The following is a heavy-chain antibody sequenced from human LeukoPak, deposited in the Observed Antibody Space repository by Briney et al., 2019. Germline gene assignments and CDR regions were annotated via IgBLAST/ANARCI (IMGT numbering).Heavy chain of an antibody. CDR3: ARDPSYGYYFDD. J-gene: IGHJ4*02. Sequence: GGSLRLSCAASGVTFSSYGMHWVRQAPGKGLEWVAVIWYDGSNKYYADSVKGRFTISRDNSKNTLYLQMNSLRAEDTAVYYCARDPSYGYYFDDWGQGTLVTVSS. CDR2: IWYDGSNK. CDR1: GVTFSSYG. V-gene: IGHV3-33*08. D-gene: IGHD3-16*01.